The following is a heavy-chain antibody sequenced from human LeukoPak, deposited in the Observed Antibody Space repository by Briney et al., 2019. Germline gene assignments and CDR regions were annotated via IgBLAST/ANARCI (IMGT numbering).Heavy chain of an antibody. J-gene: IGHJ4*02. V-gene: IGHV4-39*01. CDR2: INHSGST. CDR1: GGSISSSSYY. Sequence: PSETLSLTCTVSGGSISSSSYYWGWIRQPPGKGLEWIGEINHSGSTNYNPSLKSRVTISVDTSKNQFSLKLSSVTAADTAVYYCARQLTYSSGWPVNRYFDYWGQGTLVTVSS. D-gene: IGHD6-19*01. CDR3: ARQLTYSSGWPVNRYFDY.